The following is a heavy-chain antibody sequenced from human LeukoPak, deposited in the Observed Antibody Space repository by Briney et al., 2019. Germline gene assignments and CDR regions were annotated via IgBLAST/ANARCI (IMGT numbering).Heavy chain of an antibody. V-gene: IGHV4-31*03. Sequence: PSETLSLTCTVSGGSISSGGYYWSWIRQHPGKGLEWIGYIYYSGSTYYNPSLKSRVTISVDTSKNQFSLKLSSVTAADTAVYYCAKEGIVVREYYFDYWGQGTLVTVSS. CDR1: GGSISSGGYY. CDR3: AKEGIVVREYYFDY. J-gene: IGHJ4*02. D-gene: IGHD2-2*01. CDR2: IYYSGST.